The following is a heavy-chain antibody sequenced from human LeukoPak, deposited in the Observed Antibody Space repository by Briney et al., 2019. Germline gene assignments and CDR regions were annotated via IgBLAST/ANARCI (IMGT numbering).Heavy chain of an antibody. V-gene: IGHV3-53*01. J-gene: IGHJ4*02. CDR2: IYSGGGT. D-gene: IGHD7-27*01. CDR3: ARDTHLGNFDY. Sequence: GGSLRLSRAASGFTVSSNYMSWVRQAPGKGLEWVSVIYSGGGTYYADSVKGRFTISRDNSKNTLYLQMNSLRAEDTAVYYCARDTHLGNFDYWGQGTLVTVSS. CDR1: GFTVSSNY.